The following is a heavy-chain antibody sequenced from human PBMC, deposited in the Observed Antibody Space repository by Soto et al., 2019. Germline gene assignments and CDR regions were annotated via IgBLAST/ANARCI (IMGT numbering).Heavy chain of an antibody. D-gene: IGHD3-10*01. Sequence: PSETLSLTCTVSGGSINIYFWRWIRQSPGKGLEWIGHIYYSGSTSYSPSLKSRVSISVDTSKNQFSLEVHSVTAADTAVYYCARAGTNMVQFDYWGQGTLVTVSS. CDR1: GGSINIYF. V-gene: IGHV4-59*01. CDR2: IYYSGST. J-gene: IGHJ4*02. CDR3: ARAGTNMVQFDY.